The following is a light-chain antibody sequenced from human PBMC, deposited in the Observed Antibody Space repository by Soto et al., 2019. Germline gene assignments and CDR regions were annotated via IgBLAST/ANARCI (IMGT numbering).Light chain of an antibody. V-gene: IGKV1-5*03. CDR3: QHYNSYSEA. CDR1: QTISSW. Sequence: DIQMTQSPSTLSGSGGDRVTSTGRASQTISSWLAWYQQKPGKAPKLLIYKASTLKSGVPSRFSGSGSGTEFTLTISSLQPDDFATYYCQHYNSYSEAFGQGTKVDIK. CDR2: KAS. J-gene: IGKJ1*01.